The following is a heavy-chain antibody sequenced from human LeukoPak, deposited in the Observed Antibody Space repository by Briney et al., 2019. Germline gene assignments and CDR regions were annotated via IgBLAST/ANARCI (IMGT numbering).Heavy chain of an antibody. J-gene: IGHJ5*02. Sequence: PGGSLRLSCAASGFTFSSYSMNWVRQAPGKGLEWVSYISSSSSTIYYADSVKGRFTISRDNAKNSLYLQMNSLRAEDTAVYYCARVKGNYGSGSDWFDPWGQGTLVTVSS. CDR3: ARVKGNYGSGSDWFDP. CDR1: GFTFSSYS. CDR2: ISSSSSTI. V-gene: IGHV3-48*04. D-gene: IGHD3-10*01.